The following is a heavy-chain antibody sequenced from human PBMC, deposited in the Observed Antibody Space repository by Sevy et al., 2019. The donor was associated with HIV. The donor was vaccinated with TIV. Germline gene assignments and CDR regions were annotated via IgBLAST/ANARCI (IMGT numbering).Heavy chain of an antibody. D-gene: IGHD5-12*01. J-gene: IGHJ4*02. CDR3: ARVDPYSGYDFDY. CDR2: IYHSGST. CDR1: DGSISSSNW. V-gene: IGHV4-4*02. Sequence: SETLSLTCAVSDGSISSSNWWSWVRQPPGKGLEWIGEIYHSGSTNYNPSLKSRVTISVDKSKNQFSLKLSSVTAADTAVYYCARVDPYSGYDFDYWGQGTLVTVSS.